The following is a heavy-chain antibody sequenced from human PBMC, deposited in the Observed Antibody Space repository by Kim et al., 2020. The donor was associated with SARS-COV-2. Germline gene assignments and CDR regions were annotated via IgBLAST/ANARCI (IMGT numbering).Heavy chain of an antibody. Sequence: GGSLRLSCVASGFTFSTYAMNWVRQAPGKGLEWVSGISGGGGSTYYADSVKGRFTISRDSSKNTLYLQMNSLRAEDTAVYYCAKDLSVTTQTTVGDFFDYWGQGTLVTVSS. V-gene: IGHV3-23*01. J-gene: IGHJ4*02. CDR1: GFTFSTYA. CDR2: ISGGGGST. D-gene: IGHD4-17*01. CDR3: AKDLSVTTQTTVGDFFDY.